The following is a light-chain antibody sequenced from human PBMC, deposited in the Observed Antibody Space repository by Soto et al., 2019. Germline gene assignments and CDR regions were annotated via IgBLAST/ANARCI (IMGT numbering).Light chain of an antibody. V-gene: IGKV3-15*01. CDR2: GAS. Sequence: EIVMTQSPATLSVSPGERATLSCRASQSVSSNLAWYQQKPGQAPRLLIYGASTRATGIPARFSGSGSGTEFTLTIGSLQSEDFAVYYCQQYNNSPPGTFGQGTKVEIK. J-gene: IGKJ1*01. CDR1: QSVSSN. CDR3: QQYNNSPPGT.